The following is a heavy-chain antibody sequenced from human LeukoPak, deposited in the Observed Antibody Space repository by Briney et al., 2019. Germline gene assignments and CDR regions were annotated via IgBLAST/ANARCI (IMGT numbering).Heavy chain of an antibody. CDR2: AYSSGRT. CDR1: GGSISNYC. D-gene: IGHD3-10*01. Sequence: SETLSLTCIVSGGSISNYCWTWIRLPPGKGLEWIGYAYSSGRTNYNPSLKSRATISVDTSKNQFSLTLSSVTAADTAVYYCARHTSYGPFDSWGQGTLVTVSS. V-gene: IGHV4-59*08. CDR3: ARHTSYGPFDS. J-gene: IGHJ4*02.